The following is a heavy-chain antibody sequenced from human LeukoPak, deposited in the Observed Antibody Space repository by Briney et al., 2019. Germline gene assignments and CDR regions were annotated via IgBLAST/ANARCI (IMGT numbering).Heavy chain of an antibody. CDR2: IFSSGIT. J-gene: IGHJ4*02. CDR3: ARDIGYCSSTSCYPMFDY. V-gene: IGHV4-61*02. CDR1: GGSISSGSFY. Sequence: PSETLSLTCTVFGGSISSGSFYWRWIRRPAGKGLEWIGRIFSSGITNYNPSLKSRVTISVDTSKNQFSLKLSSVTAADTAVYYCARDIGYCSSTSCYPMFDYWGQGTLVTVSS. D-gene: IGHD2-2*03.